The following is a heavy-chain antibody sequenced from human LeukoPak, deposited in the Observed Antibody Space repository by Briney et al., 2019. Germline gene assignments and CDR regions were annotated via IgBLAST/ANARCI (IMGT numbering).Heavy chain of an antibody. CDR1: GSRFTSYW. Sequence: AESLQISCKGSGSRFTSYWIGWVRQMPGKGLEFMGIIYPGDSDTRYSPSFQGQVTISADKSISTAYLQCSSLKASDTAMYYCARRNCSGGSCYYPWFDPWGQGNLVTVSS. J-gene: IGHJ5*02. CDR3: ARRNCSGGSCYYPWFDP. D-gene: IGHD2-15*01. V-gene: IGHV5-51*01. CDR2: IYPGDSDT.